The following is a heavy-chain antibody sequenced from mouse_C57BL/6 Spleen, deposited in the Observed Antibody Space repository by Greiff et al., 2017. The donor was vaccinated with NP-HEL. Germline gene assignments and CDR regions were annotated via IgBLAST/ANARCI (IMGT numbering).Heavy chain of an antibody. D-gene: IGHD4-1*02. Sequence: EVQRVESGGGLVKPGGSLKLSCAASGFTFSSYAMSWVRQTPEKRLEWVATISDGGSYTYYPDNVKGRFTISRDNAKNNLYLQMSHLKSEDTAMYYCASPNSYWGQGTLVTVSA. CDR2: ISDGGSYT. CDR3: ASPNSY. J-gene: IGHJ3*01. CDR1: GFTFSSYA. V-gene: IGHV5-4*01.